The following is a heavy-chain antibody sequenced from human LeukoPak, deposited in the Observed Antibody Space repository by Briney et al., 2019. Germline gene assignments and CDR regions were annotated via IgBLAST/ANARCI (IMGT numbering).Heavy chain of an antibody. J-gene: IGHJ4*02. CDR1: GYTFTGYY. D-gene: IGHD3-3*01. V-gene: IGHV1-2*02. CDR2: INPNSGGT. Sequence: ASVKVSCKASGYTFTGYYMHWERQAPGQGLEWMGWINPNSGGTNYAQKFQGRVTMTRDTSISTAYMELSRLRSDDTAVYYCARGIADYDFWSGYYYYFDYWGQGTLVTVSS. CDR3: ARGIADYDFWSGYYYYFDY.